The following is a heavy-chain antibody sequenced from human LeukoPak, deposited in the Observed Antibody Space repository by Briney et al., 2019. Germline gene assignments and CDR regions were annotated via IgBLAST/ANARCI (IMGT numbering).Heavy chain of an antibody. CDR1: GFTFSSYG. Sequence: PGRSLRLSCAASGFTFSSYGMHWVRQAPGKGLEWVAVISYGGSNKYYADSVKGRFTISRDNSKNTLYLQMNSLRAEDTAVYYCAKGGGYSGYDSYYYYGMDVWGQGTTVTVSS. V-gene: IGHV3-30*18. CDR3: AKGGGYSGYDSYYYYGMDV. D-gene: IGHD5-12*01. J-gene: IGHJ6*02. CDR2: ISYGGSNK.